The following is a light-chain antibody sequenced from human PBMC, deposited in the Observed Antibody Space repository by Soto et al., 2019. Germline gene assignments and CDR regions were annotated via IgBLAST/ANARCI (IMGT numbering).Light chain of an antibody. CDR1: SSDVGDYNY. CDR2: DVT. Sequence: QSALTQPRSVSGYPGQSVTISCTGTSSDVGDYNYVSWYQQHPGKAPKLMIYDVTKRPSGVPDRFSGFKSGNTASLIISGLQAEDEADYYCCSFAGSYTYVFGTGTKVTVL. CDR3: CSFAGSYTYV. V-gene: IGLV2-11*01. J-gene: IGLJ1*01.